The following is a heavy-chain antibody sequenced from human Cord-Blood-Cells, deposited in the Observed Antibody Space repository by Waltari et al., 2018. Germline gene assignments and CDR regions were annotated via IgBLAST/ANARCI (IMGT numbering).Heavy chain of an antibody. J-gene: IGHJ2*01. CDR1: GFSLSTSGVG. CDR2: IYWDDDK. Sequence: QITLKESGPTLVKPTQTLTLTCTFSGFSLSTSGVGVGWIRQPPGKALEWLAFIYWDDDKPYSPSLKRRLTITKDTSKNQVVLTMTNMDPVDTATYYCARQPLGRFYWYFDLWGRGTLVTVSS. CDR3: ARQPLGRFYWYFDL. D-gene: IGHD7-27*01. V-gene: IGHV2-5*02.